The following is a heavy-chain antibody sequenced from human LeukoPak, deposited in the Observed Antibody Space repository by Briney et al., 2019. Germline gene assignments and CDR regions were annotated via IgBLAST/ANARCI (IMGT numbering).Heavy chain of an antibody. J-gene: IGHJ4*02. CDR2: INTDGSSS. Sequence: GGSLRLSCAASGFTFSSYWMHWVRQAPGKGLVWVSRINTDGSSSSYGEPVRGRFTISRDNAKNTVHLQMNSLRAEDTAVYYCAREGAAMGGFDYWGQGTLVTVSS. CDR3: AREGAAMGGFDY. CDR1: GFTFSSYW. D-gene: IGHD2-2*01. V-gene: IGHV3-74*01.